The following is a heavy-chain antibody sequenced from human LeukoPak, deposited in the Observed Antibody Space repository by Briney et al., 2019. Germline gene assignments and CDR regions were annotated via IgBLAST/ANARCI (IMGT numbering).Heavy chain of an antibody. CDR3: ARGNHIVVVTAMLF. CDR2: IPYDGNNK. Sequence: GGSLRLSCAASGFTFSSYAMHWVRQAPGKGLEWVALIPYDGNNKYYADSVKGRFTISRDNSKNTLYLQMDSLRAEDTAVYYRARGNHIVVVTAMLFWGQGTLVTVSS. J-gene: IGHJ4*02. V-gene: IGHV3-30*04. D-gene: IGHD2-21*02. CDR1: GFTFSSYA.